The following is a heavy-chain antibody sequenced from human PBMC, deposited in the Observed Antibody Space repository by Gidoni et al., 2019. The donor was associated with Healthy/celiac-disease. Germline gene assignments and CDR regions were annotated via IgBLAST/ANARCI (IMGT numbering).Heavy chain of an antibody. D-gene: IGHD5-18*01. CDR1: GFTFSSYS. V-gene: IGHV3-21*01. CDR3: ARVMGYSYGFAYDY. CDR2: ISSSSSYI. Sequence: EVQLVESGGGLVKPGGSLRLSCAASGFTFSSYSMNWVRQAPGKGLEWVSSISSSSSYIYYADSVKGRFTISRDNAKNSLYLQMNSLRAEDTAVYYCARVMGYSYGFAYDYWGQGTLVTVSS. J-gene: IGHJ4*02.